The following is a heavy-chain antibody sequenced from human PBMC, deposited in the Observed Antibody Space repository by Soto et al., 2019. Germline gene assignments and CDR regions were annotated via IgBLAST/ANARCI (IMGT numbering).Heavy chain of an antibody. Sequence: SENLSLTCTVSGGSVSSGSYYWSWIRQPPGKGLEWIGYIYYSGSTNYNPSLKSRVTISVDTSKNQFSLKLSSVTAADTAVYYCAREKEYYDMTTYNWLDPWGQGTLVTVSS. V-gene: IGHV4-61*01. CDR3: AREKEYYDMTTYNWLDP. CDR1: GGSVSSGSYY. D-gene: IGHD3-9*01. CDR2: IYYSGST. J-gene: IGHJ5*01.